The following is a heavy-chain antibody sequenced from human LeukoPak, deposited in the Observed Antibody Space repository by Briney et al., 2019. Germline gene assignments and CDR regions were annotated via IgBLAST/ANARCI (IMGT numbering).Heavy chain of an antibody. CDR3: ARYNTIFGVVSPLDY. CDR2: IKQDGSEK. Sequence: GGSLRLSCAAPGFTFSSYWMSWVRQAPGKGLERVANIKQDGSEKYYVDSVKDRFTISRDNAKNSPYLQMNSQRAEDTAVYYCARYNTIFGVVSPLDYWGQGTLVTVSS. J-gene: IGHJ4*02. CDR1: GFTFSSYW. D-gene: IGHD3-3*01. V-gene: IGHV3-7*01.